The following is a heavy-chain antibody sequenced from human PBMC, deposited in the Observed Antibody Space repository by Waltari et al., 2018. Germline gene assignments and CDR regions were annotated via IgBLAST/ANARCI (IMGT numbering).Heavy chain of an antibody. D-gene: IGHD3-10*01. J-gene: IGHJ5*02. V-gene: IGHV1-2*02. CDR2: INPNRGGT. CDR1: GYTFTGYY. Sequence: QVQLVQSGAEVKGPGASVRVSCKASGYTFTGYYMHWVRQAPGQGLEWMGWINPNRGGTNYSQHFQGRVTMTKDTSVSTAYMELSWLISDDTAVYYCARETAGVTAWFDPWGQGTLVTVSS. CDR3: ARETAGVTAWFDP.